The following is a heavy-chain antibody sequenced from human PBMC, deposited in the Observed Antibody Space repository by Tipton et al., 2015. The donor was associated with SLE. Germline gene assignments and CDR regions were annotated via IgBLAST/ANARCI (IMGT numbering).Heavy chain of an antibody. V-gene: IGHV3-53*01. J-gene: IGHJ4*02. Sequence: SLRLPCAASGFTVSSNYMSWVRQAPGKGLEWVSVIYSGGSTYYADSVKGRFTISRDNSKNTLYLQMNSLRAEDTAVYYCASAYSGYDYGFDYWGQGTLVTVSS. CDR1: GFTVSSNY. CDR3: ASAYSGYDYGFDY. D-gene: IGHD5-12*01. CDR2: IYSGGST.